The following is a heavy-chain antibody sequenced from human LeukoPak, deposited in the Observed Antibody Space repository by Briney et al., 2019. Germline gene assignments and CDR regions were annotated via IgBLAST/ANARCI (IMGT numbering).Heavy chain of an antibody. CDR1: GGSVTDYY. J-gene: IGHJ6*04. V-gene: IGHV4-4*07. CDR2: KCASGHT. CDR3: VGGARIDYSAKPEGDA. D-gene: IGHD4/OR15-4a*01. Sequence: SETLSLTCTVSGGSVTDYYWNWIRQSAGKELEWIGRKCASGHTNYSPSLEGRVTMSLDTTKNQFSLRLRYVTSADRAGYYCVGGARIDYSAKPEGDAWGNGTTVTVSS.